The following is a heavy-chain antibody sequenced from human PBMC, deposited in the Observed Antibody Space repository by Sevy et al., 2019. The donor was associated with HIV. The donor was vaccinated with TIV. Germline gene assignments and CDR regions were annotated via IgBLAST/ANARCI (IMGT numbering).Heavy chain of an antibody. V-gene: IGHV1-58*02. CDR2: IVVGSGNT. CDR1: GFTFTSSA. D-gene: IGHD5-18*01. Sequence: ASVKVSCKASGFTFTSSAMQWVRQARGQRLEWIGWIVVGSGNTNYAQKFQERVTITRDMSTSTAYMELSSLRSEDTAVYYCAAPGYSYGYYAFDIWGQGTMVTVSS. J-gene: IGHJ3*02. CDR3: AAPGYSYGYYAFDI.